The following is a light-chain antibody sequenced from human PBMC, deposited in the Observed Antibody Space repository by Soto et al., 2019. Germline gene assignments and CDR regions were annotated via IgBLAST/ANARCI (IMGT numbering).Light chain of an antibody. CDR2: SNN. Sequence: QLVLTQPPSASGTPGQRVTISCSGSSSNIGSNTVNWYQQLPGTAPKLLIYSNNQRPSGVPDRFSGSKSGTSASLAISGLQSEDEADYYCAAWDDSLNAYVVFGGGTKVTVL. V-gene: IGLV1-44*01. CDR3: AAWDDSLNAYVV. CDR1: SSNIGSNT. J-gene: IGLJ2*01.